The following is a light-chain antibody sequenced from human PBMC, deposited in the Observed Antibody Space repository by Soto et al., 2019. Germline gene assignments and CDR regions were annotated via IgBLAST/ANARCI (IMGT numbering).Light chain of an antibody. V-gene: IGLV2-14*01. CDR3: SSYTTSSTYV. CDR2: DVS. Sequence: QSALTQPASVSGSPGQSITISCTGTSSDVGSYNYVSWYQQHPGKAPKVMIYDVSNRPSGVSYRFSGSKSGNTASLTISGLQAEDEADYYCSSYTTSSTYVFGTGNKVTVL. J-gene: IGLJ1*01. CDR1: SSDVGSYNY.